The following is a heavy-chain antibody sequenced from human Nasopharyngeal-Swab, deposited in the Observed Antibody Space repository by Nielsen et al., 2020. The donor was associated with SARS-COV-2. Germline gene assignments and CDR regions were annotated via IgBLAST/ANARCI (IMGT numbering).Heavy chain of an antibody. Sequence: VRQAPGKGLEWVAVISYDGSNKYYADSVKGRFTIFRDNSKNTLYLQMNSLRAEDTAVYYCTRDLAFPDTAMNIHLGYWGQGALVTAPQ. CDR3: TRDLAFPDTAMNIHLGY. CDR2: ISYDGSNK. V-gene: IGHV3-30-3*01. J-gene: IGHJ4*02. D-gene: IGHD5-18*01.